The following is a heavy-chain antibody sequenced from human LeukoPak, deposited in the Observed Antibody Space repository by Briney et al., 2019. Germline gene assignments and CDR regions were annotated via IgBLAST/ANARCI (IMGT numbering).Heavy chain of an antibody. D-gene: IGHD1-26*01. CDR3: VKGVGPTKSGPFDP. Sequence: PGRSLRLSCTVSGFTFSSYGMHWVRQAPGKGLEWVAVISFDGSHEYYADSAKGRFTISRDNSKNTLYLQMNSLRAEDMAVYYCVKGVGPTKSGPFDPWGQGTLVTVSS. CDR2: ISFDGSHE. V-gene: IGHV3-30*18. J-gene: IGHJ5*02. CDR1: GFTFSSYG.